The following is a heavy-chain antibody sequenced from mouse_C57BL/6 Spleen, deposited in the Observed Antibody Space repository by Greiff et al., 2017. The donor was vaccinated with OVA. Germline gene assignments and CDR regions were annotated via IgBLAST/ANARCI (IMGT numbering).Heavy chain of an antibody. V-gene: IGHV2-2*01. CDR3: ARIRTGTSYFDY. J-gene: IGHJ2*01. Sequence: QVQLKESGPGLVQPSQSLSITCTVSGFSLTSYGVHWVRQSPGKGLEWLGVIWSGGRTDYNAAFISRLSISKDNSKSQVFFKMNSLQADDTAIYYCARIRTGTSYFDYWGQGTTLTVSS. D-gene: IGHD4-1*01. CDR1: GFSLTSYG. CDR2: IWSGGRT.